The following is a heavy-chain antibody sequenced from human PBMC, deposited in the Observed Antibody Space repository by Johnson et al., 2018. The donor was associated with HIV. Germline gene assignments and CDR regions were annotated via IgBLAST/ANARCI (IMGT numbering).Heavy chain of an antibody. CDR2: IYSGGST. D-gene: IGHD2-2*01. CDR3: ARGPSGCSSTSCCESAALDL. CDR1: GFTVSSKY. Sequence: VQLVESGGGLVQPGGSLRLSCAASGFTVSSKYMSWVRQAPGKGLEWVSVIYSGGSTYYADSVKGRFTISRDNSKNTLYLQRKSLRAEDTAVYYCARGPSGCSSTSCCESAALDLWGQGTMVTVSS. J-gene: IGHJ3*01. V-gene: IGHV3-66*01.